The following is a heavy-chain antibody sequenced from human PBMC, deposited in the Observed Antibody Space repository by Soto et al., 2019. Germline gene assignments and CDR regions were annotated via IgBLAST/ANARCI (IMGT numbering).Heavy chain of an antibody. CDR3: AKDVYFYDNSGYVAFDH. D-gene: IGHD3-22*01. CDR1: GFTFSNYA. CDR2: ISGGGDGT. J-gene: IGHJ4*02. V-gene: IGHV3-23*01. Sequence: GGSLRLSCAASGFTFSNYAMSWVRQAPGKGLEWVSGISGGGDGTYYADSVKGRFTISRDNSKNTLSLQMNSLRPEDTAIYYCAKDVYFYDNSGYVAFDHWGQGTLVTVSS.